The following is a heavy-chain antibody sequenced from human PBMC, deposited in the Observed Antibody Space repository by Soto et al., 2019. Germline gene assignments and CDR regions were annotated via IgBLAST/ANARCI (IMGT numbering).Heavy chain of an antibody. J-gene: IGHJ3*02. CDR2: INTGNGNT. D-gene: IGHD3-22*01. Sequence: QVHLVQSGAEEKKPGASVKVSCKASGYIFINYAIHWVRQAPGQSLEWMGWINTGNGNTKYSQRFQGSVTITKDTSAGTAYMEVSSTVSEDTAVYYCAKSLDGSGYNACDIWGKGTMFTVSS. V-gene: IGHV1-3*04. CDR3: AKSLDGSGYNACDI. CDR1: GYIFINYA.